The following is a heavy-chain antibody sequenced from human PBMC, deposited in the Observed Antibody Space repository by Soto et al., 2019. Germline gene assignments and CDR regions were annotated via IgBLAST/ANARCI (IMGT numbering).Heavy chain of an antibody. J-gene: IGHJ4*02. CDR2: INPDSGDT. CDR3: ARVPAPGRPITSYF. V-gene: IGHV1-2*02. D-gene: IGHD1-20*01. Sequence: VASVKVSCKASGYTFTDYFIHWVRHAPGQGLDWLGWINPDSGDTEYARKFQGRVTMTRDTSISTVYMDFNSLTSNDTAIYYCARVPAPGRPITSYFWGQGSLVTVSS. CDR1: GYTFTDYF.